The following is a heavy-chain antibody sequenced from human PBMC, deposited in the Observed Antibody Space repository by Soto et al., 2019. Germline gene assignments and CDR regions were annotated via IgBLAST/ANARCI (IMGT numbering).Heavy chain of an antibody. V-gene: IGHV4-34*01. Sequence: SETLSLTCAVYGGSFSGYYWSWIRQPPGKGLEWIGEINHSGSTNYNPSLKSRVTISVDTSKNQFSLKLSSVTAADTAVYYCARGKSVVRGVIRYYYYYYYMDVWGKGTTVTVSS. CDR2: INHSGST. J-gene: IGHJ6*03. D-gene: IGHD3-10*01. CDR3: ARGKSVVRGVIRYYYYYYYMDV. CDR1: GGSFSGYY.